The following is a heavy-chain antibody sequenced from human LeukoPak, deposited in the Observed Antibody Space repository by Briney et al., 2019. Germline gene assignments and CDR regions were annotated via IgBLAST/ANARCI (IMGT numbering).Heavy chain of an antibody. V-gene: IGHV3-21*01. CDR2: ISSSSSYI. Sequence: GGSLRLSCAASGFTFSRYSMNWVRQAPGKGREWVSSISSSSSYIYYADSVKGRFTISRDNAKNSLYLQMNSLRAEDTAVYYCARERDILTGYLDYWGQGTLVTVSS. CDR1: GFTFSRYS. D-gene: IGHD3-9*01. J-gene: IGHJ4*02. CDR3: ARERDILTGYLDY.